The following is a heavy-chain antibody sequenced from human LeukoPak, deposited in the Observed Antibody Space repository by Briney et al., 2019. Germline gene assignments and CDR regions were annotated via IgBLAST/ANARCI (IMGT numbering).Heavy chain of an antibody. CDR1: GGSISSYY. J-gene: IGHJ3*02. V-gene: IGHV4-59*01. D-gene: IGHD3-16*02. CDR2: IYYSGST. CDR3: ARLSPFDVFDI. Sequence: SETLSLTCTVSGGSISSYYWSWIRQPPGKGLEWIGYIYYSGSTNYNPSLKSRVTISVDTSKNQFSLKLSSVTAADTAVYYCARLSPFDVFDIWGQGTMVTVSS.